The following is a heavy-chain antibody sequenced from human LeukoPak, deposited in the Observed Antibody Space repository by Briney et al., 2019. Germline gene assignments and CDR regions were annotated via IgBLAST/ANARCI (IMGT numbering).Heavy chain of an antibody. CDR1: GFTFSSYA. J-gene: IGHJ4*02. CDR2: ICNSGTTT. Sequence: GGSLRLSCAASGFTFSSYAMSWVRPAPGKGVEWGSGICNSGTTTDYADSVRGRFTISRDNSKNTLYLQMNSQRAEDTAVYYCARDHYYDSSGFSPLDYWGQGTLVTVSS. CDR3: ARDHYYDSSGFSPLDY. D-gene: IGHD3-22*01. V-gene: IGHV3-23*01.